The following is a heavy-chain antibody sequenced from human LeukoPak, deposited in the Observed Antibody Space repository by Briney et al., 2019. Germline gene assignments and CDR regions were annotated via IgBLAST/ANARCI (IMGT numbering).Heavy chain of an antibody. D-gene: IGHD5-12*01. J-gene: IGHJ4*02. CDR2: IDGDGSST. Sequence: SGGSLRLSCAASGFTFSGYWMQWVRQAPGKGLVWVSRIDGDGSSTNYADSVKGRLTISRDNAKNTLYLQMNSLRAEDTAVYYCARGYSGYFYYWGQGTLVTVSS. CDR1: GFTFSGYW. CDR3: ARGYSGYFYY. V-gene: IGHV3-74*01.